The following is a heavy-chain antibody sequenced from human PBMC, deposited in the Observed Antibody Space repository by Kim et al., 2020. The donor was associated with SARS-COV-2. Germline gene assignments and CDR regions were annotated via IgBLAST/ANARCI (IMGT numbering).Heavy chain of an antibody. D-gene: IGHD6-19*01. V-gene: IGHV3-48*02. Sequence: GGSLRLSCAASGFTFSSYSMNWVRQAPGKGLEWVSYISSSSSTINYADSVKGRFTISRDSAKTSLYLQMSSLRNEDTAVYYCARDDGSSGWSFDYWGQGTLVTVSS. CDR3: ARDDGSSGWSFDY. CDR2: ISSSSSTI. J-gene: IGHJ4*02. CDR1: GFTFSSYS.